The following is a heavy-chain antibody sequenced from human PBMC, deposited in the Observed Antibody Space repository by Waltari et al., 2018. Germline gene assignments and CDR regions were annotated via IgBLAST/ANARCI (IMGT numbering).Heavy chain of an antibody. Sequence: QVQLQESGPGLVKPSETLSLTCTVSGGSISSYYWSWIRQPAGKGLEWIGRIYTSGSTNYNPARKSRVTMSVDTSKNQFSLKLSSVTAADTAVYYCARAYDFWSGYNQGFDPWGQGTLVTVSS. V-gene: IGHV4-4*07. CDR1: GGSISSYY. CDR2: IYTSGST. D-gene: IGHD3-3*01. CDR3: ARAYDFWSGYNQGFDP. J-gene: IGHJ5*02.